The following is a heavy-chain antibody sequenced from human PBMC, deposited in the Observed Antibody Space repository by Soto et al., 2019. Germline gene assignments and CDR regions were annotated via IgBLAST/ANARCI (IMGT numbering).Heavy chain of an antibody. CDR1: GGTFSSYP. CDR3: ARQYYDILTGYKYYYYGMDV. D-gene: IGHD3-9*01. Sequence: SVKVSCKASGGTFSSYPISWVRQAPGQGLEWMGGIIPIFGTANYAQKFQGRVTITADESTSTAYMELSSLRSDDTAVYYCARQYYDILTGYKYYYYGMDVWGQGTTVT. J-gene: IGHJ6*02. CDR2: IIPIFGTA. V-gene: IGHV1-69*13.